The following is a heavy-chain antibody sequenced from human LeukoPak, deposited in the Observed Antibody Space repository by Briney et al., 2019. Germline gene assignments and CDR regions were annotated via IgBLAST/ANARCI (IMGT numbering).Heavy chain of an antibody. CDR1: GFTVSIYY. V-gene: IGHV3-66*01. CDR3: ARDPDGYNFFDS. J-gene: IGHJ4*02. Sequence: PGGSLRLSCAVSGFTVSIYYMTWVRQAPGKGLEWVSFIYRDGSANYADSVKGRFAISRDNSKNTLHLEMNSLRPEDTAMYYCARDPDGYNFFDSWGQGTLVTVSS. D-gene: IGHD5-24*01. CDR2: IYRDGSA.